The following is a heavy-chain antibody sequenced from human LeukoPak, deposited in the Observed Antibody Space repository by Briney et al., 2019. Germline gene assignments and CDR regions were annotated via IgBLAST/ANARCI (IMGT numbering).Heavy chain of an antibody. CDR1: GFTFSSYA. CDR2: ISYDGSNK. Sequence: GGSLRLSCAASGFTFSSYAMHWVRQAPGKGLEWVAVISYDGSNKYYADSVKGRFTISRDNSKNTLYLQMNSLRAEDTAVYYCARDPSPVYDFWSGSSNWGQGTLVTVSS. V-gene: IGHV3-30-3*01. D-gene: IGHD3-3*01. CDR3: ARDPSPVYDFWSGSSN. J-gene: IGHJ4*02.